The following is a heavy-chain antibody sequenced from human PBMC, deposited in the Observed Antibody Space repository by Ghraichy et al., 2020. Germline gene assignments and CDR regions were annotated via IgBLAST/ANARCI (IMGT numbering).Heavy chain of an antibody. CDR2: IYYSGST. CDR3: ARDRGIAAQDYYYGMDV. CDR1: GGSISSYY. V-gene: IGHV4-59*01. D-gene: IGHD6-13*01. Sequence: SQTLSLTCTVSGGSISSYYWSWIRQPPGKGLEWIGYIYYSGSTNYNPSLKSRVTISVDTSKNQFSLKLSSVTAADTAVYYCARDRGIAAQDYYYGMDVWGQGTTVTVSS. J-gene: IGHJ6*02.